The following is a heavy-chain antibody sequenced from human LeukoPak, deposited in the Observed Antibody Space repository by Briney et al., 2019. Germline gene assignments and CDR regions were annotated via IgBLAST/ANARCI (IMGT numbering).Heavy chain of an antibody. V-gene: IGHV3-64D*06. CDR3: VKVFSRYFDRLFVYNFVF. J-gene: IGHJ4*02. CDR2: ISNNGGNT. CDR1: GFTLSSYA. D-gene: IGHD3-9*01. Sequence: PGGSLRHSCSASGFTLSSYAMHWIRQAPGKGLEYVSAISNNGGNTYYADSVKGRFTISRDNSKNTLYLQMSSLRAEDTAVYYCVKVFSRYFDRLFVYNFVFSGQGTLVTVSS.